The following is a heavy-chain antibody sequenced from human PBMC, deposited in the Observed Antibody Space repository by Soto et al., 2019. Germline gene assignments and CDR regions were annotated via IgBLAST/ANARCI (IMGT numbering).Heavy chain of an antibody. CDR2: INHSGST. CDR1: GGSFSGYY. CDR3: AREGYDSSGYSDY. D-gene: IGHD3-22*01. V-gene: IGHV4-34*01. J-gene: IGHJ4*02. Sequence: PSETLSLTCGVYGGSFSGYYWSWIRQPPGKGLEWIGEINHSGSTNYNPSLKSRVTISVDTSKNQFSLKLSSVTAADTAVYYCAREGYDSSGYSDYWGQGTLVTVYS.